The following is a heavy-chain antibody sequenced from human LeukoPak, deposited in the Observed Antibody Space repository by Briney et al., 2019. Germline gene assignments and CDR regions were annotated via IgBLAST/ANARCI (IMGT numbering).Heavy chain of an antibody. V-gene: IGHV3-30*02. CDR1: GFTFTDSA. CDR2: IRSGGSNE. CDR3: ARDLGYSSGHGLDV. D-gene: IGHD6-19*01. J-gene: IGHJ6*02. Sequence: GGSLRLSCAASGFTFTDSAMHWVRRAPGAGLEWVALIRSGGSNEYYADSVKGRFTIYRDNVKNMLYLQMNRLSAEDTAMYYCARDLGYSSGHGLDVWGQGTTVTVSS.